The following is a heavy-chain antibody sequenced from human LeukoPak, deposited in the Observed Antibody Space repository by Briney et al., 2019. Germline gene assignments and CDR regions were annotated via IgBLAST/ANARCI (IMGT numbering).Heavy chain of an antibody. Sequence: GGSLRLSCAASGFTFDDYAMHWVRQAPGKGLEWVSLISGDGGSTYYADSVKGRFTISRDNSKNSLYLQMNSLRTEDTALYYCAKDIAGMATINYFDYWGQGTLVTVSS. CDR3: AKDIAGMATINYFDY. CDR2: ISGDGGST. J-gene: IGHJ4*02. CDR1: GFTFDDYA. V-gene: IGHV3-43*02. D-gene: IGHD5-24*01.